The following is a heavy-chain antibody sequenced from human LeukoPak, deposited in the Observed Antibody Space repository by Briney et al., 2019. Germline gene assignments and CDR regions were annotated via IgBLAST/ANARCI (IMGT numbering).Heavy chain of an antibody. J-gene: IGHJ4*02. CDR1: GGTFSSYA. V-gene: IGHV1-69*04. CDR3: ARTPDRHYGGNSGYYFDY. CDR2: IIPILGIA. D-gene: IGHD4-23*01. Sequence: SVKVSCKASGGTFSSYAISWVRQAPGQGLEWMGRIIPILGIANYAQKFQGRVTITADKSTSTAYMELSSLRSEDTAVYYCARTPDRHYGGNSGYYFDYWGQGTLVTVSS.